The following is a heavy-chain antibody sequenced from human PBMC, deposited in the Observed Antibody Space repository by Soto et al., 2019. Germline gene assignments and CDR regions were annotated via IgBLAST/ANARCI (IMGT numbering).Heavy chain of an antibody. D-gene: IGHD2-2*01. V-gene: IGHV1-46*01. CDR3: ARDSPRYCSSTSCYSPYYGTDV. CDR2: INPSGGST. J-gene: IGHJ6*02. CDR1: GYTFTSYY. Sequence: ASVKVSCKASGYTFTSYYMHWVRQAPGQGLEWMGIINPSGGSTSYAQKFQGRVTMTRDTSTSTVYMELSSLRSEDTAVYYCARDSPRYCSSTSCYSPYYGTDVWGQGTTVTVSS.